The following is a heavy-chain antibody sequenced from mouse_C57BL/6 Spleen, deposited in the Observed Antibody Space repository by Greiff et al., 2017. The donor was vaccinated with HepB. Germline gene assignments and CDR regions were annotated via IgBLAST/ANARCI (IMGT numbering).Heavy chain of an antibody. J-gene: IGHJ1*03. V-gene: IGHV1-61*01. CDR3: ATTVVARWYFDV. Sequence: QVQLQQPGAELVRPGSSVKLSCKASGYTFTSYWMDWVKQRPGQGLEWIGNIYPSDSETHYNQKFKDKATLTVDKSSSTAYMQLSSLTSEDSAVYYCATTVVARWYFDVWGTGTTVTVAS. D-gene: IGHD1-1*01. CDR1: GYTFTSYW. CDR2: IYPSDSET.